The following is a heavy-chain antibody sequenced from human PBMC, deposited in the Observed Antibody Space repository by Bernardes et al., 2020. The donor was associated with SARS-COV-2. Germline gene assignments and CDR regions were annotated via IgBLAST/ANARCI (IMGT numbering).Heavy chain of an antibody. V-gene: IGHV1-18*01. D-gene: IGHD1-20*01. J-gene: IGHJ5*02. Sequence: ASVKVSCKASGYSFNTYGISWVRQAPGQGLEWMGWIATNNGDTKYAHKFQGRVTMTTDTSTSTAYMELRSLRSDDTAVYYCTRDSRVSGTTTWGQGTLVTVSS. CDR1: GYSFNTYG. CDR2: IATNNGDT. CDR3: TRDSRVSGTTT.